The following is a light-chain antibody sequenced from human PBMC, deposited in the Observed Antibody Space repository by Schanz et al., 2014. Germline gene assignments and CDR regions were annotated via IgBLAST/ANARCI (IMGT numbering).Light chain of an antibody. Sequence: EIVLTQSPGTLSLSPGERATLSCRASQSVSSSYLAWYQQKPGQAPRLLIYGASSRATGIPDRFSGSGSATDFTLTISSLQSEDFAVYYCQQYNNWPPLTFGGGTKVEVK. V-gene: IGKV3-20*01. CDR3: QQYNNWPPLT. CDR2: GAS. J-gene: IGKJ4*01. CDR1: QSVSSSY.